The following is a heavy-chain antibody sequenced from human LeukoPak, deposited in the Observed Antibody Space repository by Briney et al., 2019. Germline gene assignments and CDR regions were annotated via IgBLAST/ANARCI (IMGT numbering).Heavy chain of an antibody. CDR3: ARDWVGTWYYYYYMDV. D-gene: IGHD1-1*01. V-gene: IGHV1-46*01. CDR2: INPSGGST. CDR1: GYTFTSYY. Sequence: ASVKVSCKASGYTFTSYYMHWVRQAPGQGLEWMGIINPSGGSTSYAQKFQGRVTMTRDMSASTVYMELSSLRSEDTAVYYCARDWVGTWYYYYYMDVWGKGTTVTVSS. J-gene: IGHJ6*03.